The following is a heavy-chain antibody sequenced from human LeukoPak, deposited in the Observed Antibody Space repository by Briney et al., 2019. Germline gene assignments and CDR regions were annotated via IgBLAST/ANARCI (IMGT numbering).Heavy chain of an antibody. V-gene: IGHV3-9*01. CDR3: VKDSYSRRTGWFDP. Sequence: GGSLRLSCAASGFTFDDYGMHWVRQAPGKGLEWVSGINWSSGSIGYADSAKGRFTISRDNAKNSLYLHMSSLRAEDTALYYCVKDSYSRRTGWFDPWGQGTLVTVSS. CDR2: INWSSGSI. J-gene: IGHJ5*02. CDR1: GFTFDDYG. D-gene: IGHD2-15*01.